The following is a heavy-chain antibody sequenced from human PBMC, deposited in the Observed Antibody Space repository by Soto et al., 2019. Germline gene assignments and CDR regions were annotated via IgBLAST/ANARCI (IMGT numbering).Heavy chain of an antibody. D-gene: IGHD1-26*01. Sequence: QVQLVESGGGVVQPGRSLRLSCAASGFTFSSYGMHWVRQAPGKGLVWVPIISYDGSNTYYADSVKGRFTISRHNSKNTLYLQMNSLRAEDTSVYYCAKEGGLSGSYYISSSYYFDYWGQGTLVTVSS. CDR2: ISYDGSNT. CDR1: GFTFSSYG. J-gene: IGHJ4*02. V-gene: IGHV3-30*18. CDR3: AKEGGLSGSYYISSSYYFDY.